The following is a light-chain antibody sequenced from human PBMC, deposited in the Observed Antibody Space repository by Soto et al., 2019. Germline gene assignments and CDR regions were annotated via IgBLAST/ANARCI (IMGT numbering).Light chain of an antibody. CDR1: SSDVAVSTY. Sequence: QSALTQPASVSESPGQSITISCTGSSSDVAVSTYVSWHRQHPGKAPELIIYDVNKRPSGVPDRFSGSKSGNTASLTVSGLQAEDEADYFCNSYGGTNNYVVFGGGTKLTVL. CDR3: NSYGGTNNYVV. CDR2: DVN. V-gene: IGLV2-8*01. J-gene: IGLJ2*01.